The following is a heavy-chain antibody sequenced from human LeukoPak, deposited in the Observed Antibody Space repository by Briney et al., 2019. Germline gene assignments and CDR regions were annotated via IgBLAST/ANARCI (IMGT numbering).Heavy chain of an antibody. CDR3: VKSPLGDCSNTRCSDR. V-gene: IGHV3-23*01. CDR1: KFNFHNYG. Sequence: GGSLRLSCTTPKFNFHNYGLTWVRQAPGKELEWVSSISGSGAQYAASVQGRFTISRDNSKNTLYLQMNSLRAEDTAVYHCVKSPLGDCSNTRCSDRWGQGILVTVSS. J-gene: IGHJ4*02. CDR2: ISGSGA. D-gene: IGHD2-2*01.